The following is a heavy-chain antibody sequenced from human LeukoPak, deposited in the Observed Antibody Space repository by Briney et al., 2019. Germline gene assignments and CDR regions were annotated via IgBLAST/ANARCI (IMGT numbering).Heavy chain of an antibody. J-gene: IGHJ4*02. V-gene: IGHV4-39*01. D-gene: IGHD2/OR15-2a*01. CDR3: ARVSWALNANIMYYFDY. CDR1: GGSISSSSYY. Sequence: SETLSLTCTVSGGSISSSSYYWGWIRQPPGKGLEWIGSIYYSGSTYYNPSLKSRVTISVDTSKNQFSLKLSSVTAADTAVYYCARVSWALNANIMYYFDYWGQGTLVTVSS. CDR2: IYYSGST.